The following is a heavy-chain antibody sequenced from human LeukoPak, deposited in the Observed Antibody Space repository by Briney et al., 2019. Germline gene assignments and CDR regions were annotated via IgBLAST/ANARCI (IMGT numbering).Heavy chain of an antibody. CDR3: AREDDWNYEDY. V-gene: IGHV3-7*01. CDR1: GFTFSSYA. D-gene: IGHD1-7*01. CDR2: IKYDASEK. J-gene: IGHJ4*02. Sequence: GGSLRLSCAASGFTFSSYAMSWVRQAPGKGLEWVANIKYDASEKYYVDSVKGRFTISRDDAKNSLYLQMNSLRAEDTAIYYCAREDDWNYEDYWGQGTLVTVSS.